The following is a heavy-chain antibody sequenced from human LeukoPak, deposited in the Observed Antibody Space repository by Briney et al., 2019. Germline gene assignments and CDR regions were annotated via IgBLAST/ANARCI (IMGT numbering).Heavy chain of an antibody. D-gene: IGHD6-19*01. CDR1: GFTFNTYW. CDR3: ARRSIAVAGYLDF. Sequence: GGSLRLSCAASGFTFNTYWIGWVRQMPGKGLEWMGIIYPGDSDTRYSPSFQGQVTISADKSITTAYLQWSSLKASDTAMYYCARRSIAVAGYLDFWGQGTLVTVSS. CDR2: IYPGDSDT. J-gene: IGHJ4*02. V-gene: IGHV5-51*01.